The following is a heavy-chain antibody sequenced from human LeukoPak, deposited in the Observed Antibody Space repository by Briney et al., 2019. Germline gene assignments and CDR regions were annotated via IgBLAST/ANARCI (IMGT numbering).Heavy chain of an antibody. CDR2: INNDGRST. Sequence: GGSLRLSCAASGFTFSSYWMHWVRQAPGKGLVGVSRINNDGRSTNYADSVKGRFTISRDNSKNTLYLQMNSLRAEDTAIYYCAKDLVTGSLDYWGQGTLVTVSS. V-gene: IGHV3-74*01. D-gene: IGHD3-10*01. J-gene: IGHJ4*02. CDR3: AKDLVTGSLDY. CDR1: GFTFSSYW.